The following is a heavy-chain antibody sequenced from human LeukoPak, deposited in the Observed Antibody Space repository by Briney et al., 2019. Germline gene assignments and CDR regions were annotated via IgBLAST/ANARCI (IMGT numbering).Heavy chain of an antibody. Sequence: SETLSLTCAVSGGSITSSKYFWGWIRQPPGKGLEWIGEINHSGSTNYNPSLKSRVTISVDTSKNQFSLKLSSVTAADTAVYYCARREVGATSNWYFDLWGRGTLVTVSS. CDR3: ARREVGATSNWYFDL. D-gene: IGHD1-26*01. J-gene: IGHJ2*01. V-gene: IGHV4-39*07. CDR2: INHSGST. CDR1: GGSITSSKYF.